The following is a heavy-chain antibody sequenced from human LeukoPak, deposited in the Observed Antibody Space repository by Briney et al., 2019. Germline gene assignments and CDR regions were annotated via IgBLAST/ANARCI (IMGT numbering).Heavy chain of an antibody. D-gene: IGHD2-8*02. Sequence: SETLSLTCTVSGGSISSSSYYWGWIRQPPGKGLEWIGSIYYSGSTYYNPSLKSRVTISVDTSKNQFSPKLSSVTAADTAVYYCARAGGFTGGYIFWGQGTLVTVSS. CDR1: GGSISSSSYY. J-gene: IGHJ4*02. CDR3: ARAGGFTGGYIF. V-gene: IGHV4-39*07. CDR2: IYYSGST.